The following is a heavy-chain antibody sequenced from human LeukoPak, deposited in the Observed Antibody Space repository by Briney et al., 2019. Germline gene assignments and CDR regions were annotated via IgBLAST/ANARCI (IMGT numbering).Heavy chain of an antibody. J-gene: IGHJ4*02. D-gene: IGHD1-20*01. CDR2: ISGSGGST. CDR3: AKSYNWNDWYYFDY. CDR1: GFTFNSYG. V-gene: IGHV3-23*01. Sequence: GGSLRLSCAASGFTFNSYGMSWVRQAPGKGLEWVSAISGSGGSTYYADSVKGRFTISRDNSKNTLYLQMNSLRAEDTAVYYCAKSYNWNDWYYFDYWGQGTLVTVSS.